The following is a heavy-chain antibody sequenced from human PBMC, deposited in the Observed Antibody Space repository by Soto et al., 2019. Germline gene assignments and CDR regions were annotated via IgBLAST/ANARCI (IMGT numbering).Heavy chain of an antibody. V-gene: IGHV3-23*01. CDR1: GFTFSSYA. CDR3: AKAGIAVAGGFDY. CDR2: ISGSGGST. J-gene: IGHJ4*02. Sequence: GGSLGLSCAGSGFTFSSYAMGWVRQAPGKGLEWVSAISGSGGSTYYADSVKGRFTISRDNSKNTLYLQMNSLRAEDTAVYYCAKAGIAVAGGFDYWGQGTLVTVSS. D-gene: IGHD6-19*01.